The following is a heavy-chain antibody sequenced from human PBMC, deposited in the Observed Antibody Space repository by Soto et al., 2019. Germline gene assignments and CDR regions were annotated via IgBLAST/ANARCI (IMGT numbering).Heavy chain of an antibody. Sequence: HPGGSLRLSCASSGFTFISYAMSWVRQAPGKGLEWVSAISGSGGSTYYADSVKGRFTISRDNSKNTLYLQMNSLRAEDTAVYYCAKAVGLFLTTPVDYWGQGTLVTVSS. CDR2: ISGSGGST. V-gene: IGHV3-23*01. CDR3: AKAVGLFLTTPVDY. CDR1: GFTFISYA. J-gene: IGHJ4*02. D-gene: IGHD3-22*01.